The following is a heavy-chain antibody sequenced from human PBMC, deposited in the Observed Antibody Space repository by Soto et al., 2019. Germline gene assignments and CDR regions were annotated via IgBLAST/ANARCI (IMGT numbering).Heavy chain of an antibody. V-gene: IGHV1-2*02. CDR3: GRGRSGQIVVFY. CDR2: IGPESGAT. J-gene: IGHJ4*02. CDR1: GYTFTGHY. D-gene: IGHD1-26*01. Sequence: ASVKVSCKASGYTFTGHYIHWVRQAPEQGPEWMGEIGPESGATRYAEKFQGRVTMTLDTSITTVYMELKNLSPDDTAVYYCGRGRSGQIVVFYWGQGTPVTVSS.